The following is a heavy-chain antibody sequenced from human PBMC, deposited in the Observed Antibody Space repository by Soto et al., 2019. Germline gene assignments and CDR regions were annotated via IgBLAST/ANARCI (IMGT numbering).Heavy chain of an antibody. CDR2: ISGSGGST. CDR3: VRIYDILTGREY. Sequence: EVQLLESGGGLVQPGGSLRLSCAASGFTFSSYAMSWVRPAPGKGLEWVSAISGSGGSTYYADSVKGRFTISRDNSKNTLYLQMNSLRAEDTAVYYCVRIYDILTGREYWGQGTLVTVSS. D-gene: IGHD3-9*01. J-gene: IGHJ4*02. CDR1: GFTFSSYA. V-gene: IGHV3-23*01.